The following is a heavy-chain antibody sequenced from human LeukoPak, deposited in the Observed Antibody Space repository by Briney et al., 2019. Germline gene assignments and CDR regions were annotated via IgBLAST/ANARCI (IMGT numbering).Heavy chain of an antibody. Sequence: GGSLRLSCAASGFSVSSNYVSWVRQAPGKGLEWVSLTYSGGTTYYAESVKGRFTISRDNSKNTLYLQMNSLRAEDTAVYYCARLSGWFDYWGQGTLVTVSS. D-gene: IGHD6-19*01. CDR1: GFSVSSNY. J-gene: IGHJ4*02. CDR2: TYSGGTT. V-gene: IGHV3-53*01. CDR3: ARLSGWFDY.